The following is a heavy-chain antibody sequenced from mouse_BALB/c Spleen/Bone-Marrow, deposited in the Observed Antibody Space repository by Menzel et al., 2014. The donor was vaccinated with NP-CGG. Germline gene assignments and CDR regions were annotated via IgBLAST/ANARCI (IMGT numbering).Heavy chain of an antibody. Sequence: QVQLKQSGSVLVRPGASVKLSCKASGYTFTSSWMHWAKQRPGQGLEWIGEIHPNSGNTNYNEKFKGKATLTVDTSSSTAYVDLSSLTSEDSAVYYCARSGFDYWGQGNTLTVSS. CDR3: ARSGFDY. CDR2: IHPNSGNT. D-gene: IGHD4-1*01. J-gene: IGHJ2*01. CDR1: GYTFTSSW. V-gene: IGHV1S130*01.